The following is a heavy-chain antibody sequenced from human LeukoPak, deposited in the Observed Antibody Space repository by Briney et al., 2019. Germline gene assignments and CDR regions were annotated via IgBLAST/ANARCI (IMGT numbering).Heavy chain of an antibody. CDR3: ARLSAYCSSTSCYAVYFDY. Sequence: SETLSLTCAVYGGSFSGYYWSWIRQPPGKGLEWIGEINHSGSTNYNPSLKSRVTISVDTSKNRFSLKLSSVTAADTAVYYCARLSAYCSSTSCYAVYFDYWGQGTLVTVSS. J-gene: IGHJ4*02. D-gene: IGHD2-2*01. CDR2: INHSGST. V-gene: IGHV4-34*01. CDR1: GGSFSGYY.